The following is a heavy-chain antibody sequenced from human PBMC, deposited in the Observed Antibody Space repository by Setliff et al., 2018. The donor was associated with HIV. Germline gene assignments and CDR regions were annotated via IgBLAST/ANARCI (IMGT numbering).Heavy chain of an antibody. D-gene: IGHD3-9*01. Sequence: LSLSCEVSGFRFDNYAMHWVRQPPGKGLEWVSGISWNRGDIGYADSVKGRFTISRDSAKNSLYLQMNSLRPEDTALYYCAKDMGGDLLTGNVFDIWGQGTMVTVSS. CDR2: ISWNRGDI. CDR1: GFRFDNYA. J-gene: IGHJ3*02. CDR3: AKDMGGDLLTGNVFDI. V-gene: IGHV3-9*01.